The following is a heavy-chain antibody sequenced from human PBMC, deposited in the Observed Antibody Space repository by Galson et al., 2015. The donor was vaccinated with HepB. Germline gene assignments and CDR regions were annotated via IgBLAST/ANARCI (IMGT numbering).Heavy chain of an antibody. J-gene: IGHJ6*02. Sequence: SVKVSCKASGGTFSSYAISWVRQAPGQGLEWMGGIIPIFGTANYAQKFQGRVTITADKSTSTAYMELSSLRSEDTAVYYCARDTLKVLFPDYYYYYYGMDVWGQGTTVTVSS. V-gene: IGHV1-69*06. CDR3: ARDTLKVLFPDYYYYYYGMDV. CDR2: IIPIFGTA. CDR1: GGTFSSYA. D-gene: IGHD3-16*01.